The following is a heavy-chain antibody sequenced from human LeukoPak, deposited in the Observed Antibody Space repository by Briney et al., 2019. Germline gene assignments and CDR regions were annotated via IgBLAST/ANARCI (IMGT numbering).Heavy chain of an antibody. J-gene: IGHJ4*02. D-gene: IGHD3-22*01. V-gene: IGHV3-30*03. Sequence: GRSLRLSCAASGFTFSSYGMHWVRQAPGKGLEWVAVISYDGSNKYYADSVKGRFTISRDNSKNTLYLQMNSLRAEDTAVYYCARDRRSGSGYHPIDYWGQGTLVTVSS. CDR2: ISYDGSNK. CDR1: GFTFSSYG. CDR3: ARDRRSGSGYHPIDY.